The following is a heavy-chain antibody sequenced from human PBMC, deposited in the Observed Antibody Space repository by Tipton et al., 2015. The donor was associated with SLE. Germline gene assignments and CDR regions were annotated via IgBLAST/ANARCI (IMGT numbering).Heavy chain of an antibody. CDR3: ARSGSYPYYYYYMDV. V-gene: IGHV4-61*01. Sequence: TLSLTCTVSGGSISSSSYYWSWIRQPPGKGLEWIGYIYYSGSTNYNPSLKSRVTIPVDTSKNQFSLKLSSVTAADTAVYYCARSGSYPYYYYYMDVWGKGTTVTVPS. CDR2: IYYSGST. D-gene: IGHD1-26*01. CDR1: GGSISSSSYY. J-gene: IGHJ6*03.